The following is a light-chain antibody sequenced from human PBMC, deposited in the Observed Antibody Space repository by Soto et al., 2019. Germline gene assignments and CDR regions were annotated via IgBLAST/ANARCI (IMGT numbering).Light chain of an antibody. J-gene: IGKJ4*01. V-gene: IGKV1-12*01. CDR3: QQANSFPLT. Sequence: DIQMTQSPSTLSASVGDRVSITCRASQTISSWLAWYQQKPGKAPNLLIYAASSLHSGVPSRFSGSGSGTDFTLTISSPQPEDFATYYCQQANSFPLTFGGGTKVDI. CDR2: AAS. CDR1: QTISSW.